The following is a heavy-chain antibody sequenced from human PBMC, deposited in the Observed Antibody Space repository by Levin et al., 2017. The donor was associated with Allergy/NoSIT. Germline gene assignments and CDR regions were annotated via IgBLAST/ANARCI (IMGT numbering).Heavy chain of an antibody. CDR3: ARRAPYGSSHMDV. CDR1: GGSISSTTYY. V-gene: IGHV4-39*01. D-gene: IGHD6-13*01. CDR2: SYYSGTT. J-gene: IGHJ6*02. Sequence: TAGGSLRLSCTVSGGSISSTTYYWGWIRQPPGKGLEWIGCSYYSGTTYYNPSLRSRVTISVDTSKNQFSVKLSSVTAADTAVYYCARRAPYGSSHMDVWGQGTTVAVSS.